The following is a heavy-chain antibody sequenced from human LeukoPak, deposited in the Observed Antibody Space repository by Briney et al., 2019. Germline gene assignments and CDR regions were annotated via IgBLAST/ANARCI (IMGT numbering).Heavy chain of an antibody. V-gene: IGHV3-48*02. J-gene: IGHJ4*02. CDR2: ITGDSSIT. CDR3: ASRDYFDY. Sequence: PGGSLRLSCAASGFTFSSKSMNWVRQAPGKGLEWGSYITGDSSITYYADFVKGRFTISRDNAKNSLYRQVHSLRDEDTAVYYCASRDYFDYWGQGTLVTVSS. CDR1: GFTFSSKS.